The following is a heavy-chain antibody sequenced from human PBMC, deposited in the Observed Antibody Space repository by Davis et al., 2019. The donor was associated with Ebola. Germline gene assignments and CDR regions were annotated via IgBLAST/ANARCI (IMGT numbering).Heavy chain of an antibody. CDR2: ISDDSSST. V-gene: IGHV3-48*02. Sequence: GESLKISCAVSGFTFSNYNMNWVRQTPGKGLEWVSHISDDSSSTYYADSVKGRFTISRDNAKDSLYLQLNTLRNEDTAVYFWVSAGWDHWGQGTLVTVSS. CDR3: VSAGWDH. D-gene: IGHD2-15*01. CDR1: GFTFSNYN. J-gene: IGHJ4*02.